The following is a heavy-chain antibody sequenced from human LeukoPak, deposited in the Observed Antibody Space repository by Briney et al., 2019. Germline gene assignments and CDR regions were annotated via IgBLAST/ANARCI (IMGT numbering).Heavy chain of an antibody. CDR2: ISSSGSTI. D-gene: IGHD2-8*02. V-gene: IGHV3-11*01. Sequence: GGSLRLSCAASGFTFSDYYMSWIRQAPGKGLEWVSYISSSGSTIYYADSVKGRFTISRDNSKNTLYLQMNSLRAEDTAVYFCAKAPRGFQWFMDYWGQGTLVTVSS. CDR1: GFTFSDYY. CDR3: AKAPRGFQWFMDY. J-gene: IGHJ4*02.